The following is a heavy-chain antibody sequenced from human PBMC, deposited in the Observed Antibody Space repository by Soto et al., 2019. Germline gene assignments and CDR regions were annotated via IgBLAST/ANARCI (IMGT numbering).Heavy chain of an antibody. J-gene: IGHJ6*02. Sequence: PSETLSLTCTVSGGSISSTDHYWGRIRQPPGKGLEWLGSIYYAGSTFHNPSLKRRATISVDTSRNQFSLRLSSVTASDTAVYYCARLVFHCLRGSCDDYNFYGLDVWGQGTTVTVS. CDR3: ARLVFHCLRGSCDDYNFYGLDV. CDR2: IYYAGST. D-gene: IGHD2-15*01. CDR1: GGSISSTDHY. V-gene: IGHV4-39*01.